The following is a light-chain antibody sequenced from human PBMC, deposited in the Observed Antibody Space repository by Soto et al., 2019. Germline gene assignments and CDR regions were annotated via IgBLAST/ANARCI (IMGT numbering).Light chain of an antibody. CDR1: QSVSSSY. CDR3: QQYGSSPFT. V-gene: IGKV3-20*01. J-gene: IGKJ3*01. CDR2: GAS. Sequence: EIVLTQSPGTLSLSPGERATLSCRASQSVSSSYLAWYQQKPGQAPRLLIYGASSRATGIPDRFSGSGSGTDFTLTISRLEPEDFGVYYCQQYGSSPFTLGPGTKVDIK.